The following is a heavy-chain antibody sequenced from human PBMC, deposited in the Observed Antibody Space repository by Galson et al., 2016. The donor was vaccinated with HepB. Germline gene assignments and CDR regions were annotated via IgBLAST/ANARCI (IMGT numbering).Heavy chain of an antibody. CDR2: IYLGGST. CDR3: ARRPDNFDI. V-gene: IGHV4-4*02. CDR1: GGSINNGHW. J-gene: IGHJ3*02. D-gene: IGHD3-22*01. Sequence: ETLSLTCGVSGGSINNGHWWSWVRQPPGKGLEWVGEIYLGGSTNYNPSLKSRVTISIDKSKNQFSLKLSSVTVSDTAVYYCARRPDNFDIWGQGTIVTVSS.